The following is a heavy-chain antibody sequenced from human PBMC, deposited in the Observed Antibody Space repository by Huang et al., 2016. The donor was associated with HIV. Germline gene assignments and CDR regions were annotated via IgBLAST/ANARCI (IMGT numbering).Heavy chain of an antibody. V-gene: IGHV4-34*02. Sequence: QVLLQQWGAGVLKPSETLSLTCGVSGGPFNGFLGSWLRQPPGKGLEWSGEINYSGNTNYNPSLKSRVTMSVDTSKRQFSLSLKSVTAADTAVYYCARARLLLPFDYWGQGALVAVSS. D-gene: IGHD2-15*01. J-gene: IGHJ4*02. CDR2: INYSGNT. CDR1: GGPFNGFL. CDR3: ARARLLLPFDY.